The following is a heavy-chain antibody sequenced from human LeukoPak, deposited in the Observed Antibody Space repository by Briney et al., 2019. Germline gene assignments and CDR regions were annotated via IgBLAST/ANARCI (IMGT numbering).Heavy chain of an antibody. V-gene: IGHV1-69*13. CDR1: GYTFTGYY. J-gene: IGHJ3*02. D-gene: IGHD2-21*01. CDR3: ARVRYQVVVIAYDAFDI. Sequence: SVKVSCKASGYTFTGYYLHWVRQAPGQGLEWMGWINPIFGTANYAQKFQGRVTITADESTSTAYMELSSLRSEDTAVYYCARVRYQVVVIAYDAFDIWGQGTMVTVSS. CDR2: INPIFGTA.